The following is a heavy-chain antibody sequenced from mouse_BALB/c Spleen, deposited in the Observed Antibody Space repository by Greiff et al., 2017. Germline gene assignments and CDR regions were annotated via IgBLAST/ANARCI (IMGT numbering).Heavy chain of an antibody. CDR3: ARHLHYYGSSYDY. CDR2: ISSGGGST. D-gene: IGHD1-1*01. J-gene: IGHJ2*01. Sequence: EVKVVESGGGLVKPGGSLKLSCAASGFAFSSYDMSWVRQTPEKRLEWVAYISSGGGSTYYPDTVKGRFTISRDNAKNTLYLQMSSLKSEDTAMYYCARHLHYYGSSYDYWGQGTTLTVSS. CDR1: GFAFSSYD. V-gene: IGHV5-12-1*01.